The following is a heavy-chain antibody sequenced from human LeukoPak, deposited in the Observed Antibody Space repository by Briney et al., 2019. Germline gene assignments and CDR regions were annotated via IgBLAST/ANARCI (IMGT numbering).Heavy chain of an antibody. CDR3: ARGQDYDFWSGYNWFDP. J-gene: IGHJ5*02. Sequence: GGSLRLSCAASGFTFSSYSMNWVRQAPGKGLEWVSYISSSSSTIYYADSVKGRFTISRDNAKNSLYLQTNSLRAEDTAVYYCARGQDYDFWSGYNWFDPWGQGTLVTVSS. V-gene: IGHV3-48*01. CDR2: ISSSSSTI. D-gene: IGHD3-3*01. CDR1: GFTFSSYS.